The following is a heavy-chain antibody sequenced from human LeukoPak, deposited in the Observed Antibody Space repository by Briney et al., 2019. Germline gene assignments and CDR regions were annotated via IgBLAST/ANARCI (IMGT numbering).Heavy chain of an antibody. V-gene: IGHV4-59*01. J-gene: IGHJ1*01. CDR3: ARGTSFRRYSSSWFAEYFQH. Sequence: IPSETLSLTCTVSGDSMSDYFWTWIRQPPGKVLEWIGYAADSGSTNYNPSLKSRVTISVDSSTNHFSLRLTSVTAADTAVYYCARGTSFRRYSSSWFAEYFQHWGQGTLVTVSS. CDR1: GDSMSDYF. CDR2: AADSGST. D-gene: IGHD6-13*01.